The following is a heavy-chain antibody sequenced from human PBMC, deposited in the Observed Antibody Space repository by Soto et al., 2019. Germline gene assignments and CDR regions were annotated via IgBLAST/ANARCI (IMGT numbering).Heavy chain of an antibody. V-gene: IGHV3-48*03. Sequence: GGSLRLSCAASGFTFNIYEMYWVRQAPGKGLEWVSYISSGGSTLYHADSVRGRFTISRDNAKNSLYLQMNSLRAEDTAVYYCATGPGPSLYYYGMDVWGQGTTVTVSS. D-gene: IGHD2-8*02. CDR2: ISSGGSTL. CDR1: GFTFNIYE. J-gene: IGHJ6*02. CDR3: ATGPGPSLYYYGMDV.